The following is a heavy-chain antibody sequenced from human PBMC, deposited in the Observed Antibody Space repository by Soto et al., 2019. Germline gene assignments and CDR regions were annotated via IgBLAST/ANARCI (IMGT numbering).Heavy chain of an antibody. CDR2: MNPNSGNT. CDR1: GYTFTSYD. J-gene: IGHJ6*02. Sequence: ASVKVACKASGYTFTSYDINSVRQATGQGLEWMGWMNPNSGNTGYAQKFQGRVTMTRNTSISTAYMELSSLRSEDTAVYYCARGLRIPIFGVVIPYYYGMDVWG. D-gene: IGHD3-3*01. CDR3: ARGLRIPIFGVVIPYYYGMDV. V-gene: IGHV1-8*01.